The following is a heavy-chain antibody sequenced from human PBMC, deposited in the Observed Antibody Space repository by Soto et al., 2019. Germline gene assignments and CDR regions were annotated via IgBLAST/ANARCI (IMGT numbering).Heavy chain of an antibody. V-gene: IGHV4-59*01. CDR1: GDSISTFY. Sequence: SETLSLTCTVTGDSISTFYWGWMRQSPGKELEWIGYVYYTGSTNYNPSLKSRVTISVDRSQNQFSLKLTSANAADTAVYYCARGRTVRNYADDSSDYFYFFDYWGRGTQVTVSS. CDR2: VYYTGST. J-gene: IGHJ4*02. D-gene: IGHD3-22*01. CDR3: ARGRTVRNYADDSSDYFYFFDY.